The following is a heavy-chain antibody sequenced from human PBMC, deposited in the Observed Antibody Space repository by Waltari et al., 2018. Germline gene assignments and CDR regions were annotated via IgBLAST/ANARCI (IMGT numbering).Heavy chain of an antibody. CDR2: IYYSGST. CDR1: GGPISSSSYY. J-gene: IGHJ6*02. Sequence: QLQLQESGPGLVKPSETLSLTCTVSGGPISSSSYYWGWIRQPPGQGPGWIGSIYYSGSTYYNPSLKSRVTISVDTSKNQFSLKLSSVTAADTAVYYCARLGGPSPWYYYDSSGPLMDVWGQGTTVTVSS. CDR3: ARLGGPSPWYYYDSSGPLMDV. V-gene: IGHV4-39*01. D-gene: IGHD3-22*01.